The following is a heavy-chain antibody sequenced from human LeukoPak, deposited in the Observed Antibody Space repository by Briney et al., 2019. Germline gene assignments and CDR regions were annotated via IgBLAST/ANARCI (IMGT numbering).Heavy chain of an antibody. J-gene: IGHJ4*02. CDR2: IYTSGST. CDR1: GGSISSGSYY. Sequence: PSETLSLTCTVAGGSISSGSYYWSWIRQPAGRGLEWIGRIYTSGSTNYNPSLKSRVTISVDTSKNQCSLKLSSVTAADTALYYCATGRYGEDGSWGQGTLVTVSS. CDR3: ATGRYGEDGS. D-gene: IGHD4-17*01. V-gene: IGHV4-61*02.